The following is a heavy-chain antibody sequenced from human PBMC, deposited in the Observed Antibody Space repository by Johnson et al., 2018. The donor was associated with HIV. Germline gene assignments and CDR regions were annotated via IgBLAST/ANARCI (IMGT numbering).Heavy chain of an antibody. CDR2: ISYDGSNK. CDR3: AGAIVVDDEAFDI. V-gene: IGHV3-30*04. Sequence: QEQLVESGGGVVQPGRSLRLSCAASGFTFSSYVMHWVRQAPGKGLEWVALISYDGSNKYYADSVKGRFTISRDNSKNTLYLQMNSLRAEDTAVFYCAGAIVVDDEAFDIWGQGTMVTVSS. D-gene: IGHD3-22*01. CDR1: GFTFSSYV. J-gene: IGHJ3*02.